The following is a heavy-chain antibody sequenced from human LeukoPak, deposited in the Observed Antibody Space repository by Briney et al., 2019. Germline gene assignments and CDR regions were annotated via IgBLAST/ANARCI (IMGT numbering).Heavy chain of an antibody. V-gene: IGHV4-34*01. J-gene: IGHJ4*02. Sequence: SETLSLTCAVYGGTFSGDYWSWVRQPPGKGLEWIGEINQSGSTNYNPSLKSRVTISVDTSKTPFSLTLSSAPAADTAVYYCARGLGLRWQHFDYWGQGALVTVSS. D-gene: IGHD4-23*01. CDR3: ARGLGLRWQHFDY. CDR2: INQSGST. CDR1: GGTFSGDY.